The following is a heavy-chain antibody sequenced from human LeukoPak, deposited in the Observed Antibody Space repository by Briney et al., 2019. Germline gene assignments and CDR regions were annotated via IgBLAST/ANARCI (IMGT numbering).Heavy chain of an antibody. Sequence: PSETLSLTCTVSGGSISSYYWSWIRQPPGKGLEWIGYIYYSGSTNYNPSLKSRVTISVDTSKNQFSLKLSSVTSADTAVYYCERVEGYFDYWGQGTLVTVSS. CDR2: IYYSGST. J-gene: IGHJ4*02. CDR1: GGSISSYY. V-gene: IGHV4-59*01. CDR3: ERVEGYFDY.